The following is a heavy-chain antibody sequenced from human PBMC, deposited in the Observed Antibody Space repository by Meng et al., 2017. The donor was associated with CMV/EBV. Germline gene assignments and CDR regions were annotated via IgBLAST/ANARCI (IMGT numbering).Heavy chain of an antibody. V-gene: IGHV1-8*03. Sequence: ASVKVSCKASGYTFTSYDINWVRQATGQGREWMGWMNPNSGNTGYAQKFQGRVTITRNTSISTAYMELSSLRSEDTAVYYCASNAGGDSSGYYSYYYGMDVWGQGTTVTVSS. CDR1: GYTFTSYD. J-gene: IGHJ6*02. CDR3: ASNAGGDSSGYYSYYYGMDV. CDR2: MNPNSGNT. D-gene: IGHD3-22*01.